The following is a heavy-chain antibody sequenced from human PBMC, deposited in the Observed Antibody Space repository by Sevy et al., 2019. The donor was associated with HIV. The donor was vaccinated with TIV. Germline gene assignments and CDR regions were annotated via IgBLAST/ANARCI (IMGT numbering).Heavy chain of an antibody. J-gene: IGHJ4*02. Sequence: GGSLRLSCVASGFTFSKYSMSWVRQTPGKGLKWVSTLSFACGRINYADSVKGRFTMSRDDSRNTFYLQMDSLRAEDTAIYYCAREGCSKPHDYWGQRTLVTVSS. D-gene: IGHD2-2*01. CDR3: AREGCSKPHDY. CDR1: GFTFSKYS. V-gene: IGHV3-23*01. CDR2: LSFACGRI.